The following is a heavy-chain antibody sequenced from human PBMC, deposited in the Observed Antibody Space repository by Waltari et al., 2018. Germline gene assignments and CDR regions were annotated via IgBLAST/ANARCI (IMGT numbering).Heavy chain of an antibody. CDR1: GYSISSGYY. CDR3: ARDVSDYGDHNWFDP. Sequence: QVQLQESGPGLVKPSETLSLTCAVSGYSISSGYYWGWIRQPPGKGLEWIGSIYHSGSTYYNPSRKSRVTISVDTSKNQVSLKLSSVTAADTAVYYGARDVSDYGDHNWFDPWGQGTLVTVSS. J-gene: IGHJ5*02. V-gene: IGHV4-38-2*02. D-gene: IGHD4-17*01. CDR2: IYHSGST.